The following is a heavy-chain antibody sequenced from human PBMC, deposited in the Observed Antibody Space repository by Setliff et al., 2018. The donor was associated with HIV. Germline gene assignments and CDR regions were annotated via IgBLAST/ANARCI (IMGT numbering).Heavy chain of an antibody. CDR2: ISSSGSTI. Sequence: GGSLRLSCAASGFTFSDYYMSWIRQAPGKGLEWVSYISSSGSTIYYADSVKGRLTISRDNAKNSLYLQMNSLRAEDTAVYYCARPSIAAPRSAFDIWGQGTMVTVSS. J-gene: IGHJ3*02. CDR3: ARPSIAAPRSAFDI. CDR1: GFTFSDYY. V-gene: IGHV3-11*04. D-gene: IGHD6-6*01.